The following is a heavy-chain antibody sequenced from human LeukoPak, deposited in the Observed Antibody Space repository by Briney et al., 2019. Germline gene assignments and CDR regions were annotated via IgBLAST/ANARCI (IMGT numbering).Heavy chain of an antibody. J-gene: IGHJ4*02. CDR1: GFTFSNYW. CDR2: IKQVGSEK. V-gene: IGHV3-7*01. CDR3: ASGQQLGY. Sequence: GGSLRLSCAASGFTFSNYWMSWVRQAPGKGPEWVANIKQVGSEKYYVDSVKGRFTISRDNAKNSLYLQMNSLRAEDTAVYYCASGQQLGYWGQGTLVTVSS. D-gene: IGHD6-6*01.